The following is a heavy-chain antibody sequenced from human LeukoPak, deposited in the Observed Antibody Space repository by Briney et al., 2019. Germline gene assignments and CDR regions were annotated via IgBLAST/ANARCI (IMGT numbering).Heavy chain of an antibody. CDR1: GFTFSRYW. CDR2: INSDGSST. V-gene: IGHV3-74*01. J-gene: IGHJ4*02. D-gene: IGHD3-3*01. Sequence: PGGALRLSCAASGFTFSRYWMHWVRQAPGKGLVWVSRINSDGSSTSYADSVKGRFTISRDNAKNTLYLQMNSLRAEDTAVYYCAREDYDFWNGYSVTFDYWGQGTLVTVSS. CDR3: AREDYDFWNGYSVTFDY.